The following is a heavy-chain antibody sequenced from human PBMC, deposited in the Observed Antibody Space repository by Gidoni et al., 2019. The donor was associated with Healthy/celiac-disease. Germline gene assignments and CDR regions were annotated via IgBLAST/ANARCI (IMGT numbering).Heavy chain of an antibody. Sequence: QVQLQQWGAGLLQPSETLSLTCAVYGGSFSGYYWSWIRQPPGKGLEWIGEINHSGSTNYNPSLKSRVTISVDTSKNQFSLKLSSVTAADTAVYYCARGRRPNRGGPTRYYYYGMDVWGQGTTVTVSS. D-gene: IGHD2-2*01. V-gene: IGHV4-34*01. CDR3: ARGRRPNRGGPTRYYYYGMDV. CDR2: INHSGST. J-gene: IGHJ6*02. CDR1: GGSFSGYY.